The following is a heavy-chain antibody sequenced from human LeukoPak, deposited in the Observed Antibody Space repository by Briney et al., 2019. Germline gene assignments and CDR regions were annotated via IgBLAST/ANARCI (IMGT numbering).Heavy chain of an antibody. CDR2: IYSGGST. CDR1: GFTFSSYG. J-gene: IGHJ4*02. V-gene: IGHV3-53*01. Sequence: GGSLRLSCAASGFTFSSYGMSWVRQAPGKGLEWVSLIYSGGSTYYADSVKGRFTISRDNSKNTLYPQMNSLRAEDTAVYYCARRAGGYSHPYDYWGQGTLVTVSS. CDR3: ARRAGGYSHPYDY. D-gene: IGHD4-23*01.